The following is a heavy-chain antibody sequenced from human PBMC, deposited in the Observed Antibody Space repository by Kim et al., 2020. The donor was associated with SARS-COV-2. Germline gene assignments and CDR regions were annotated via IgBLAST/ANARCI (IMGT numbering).Heavy chain of an antibody. J-gene: IGHJ6*02. CDR3: AGRRDFGNGRPYYYYGLDV. D-gene: IGHD2-15*01. V-gene: IGHV5-51*01. CDR2: IYPGDSDT. Sequence: GESLKISCEGSGYSFTSYWIGWARQMPGKGLEWMGIIYPGDSDTRYSPSFEGQVTISADTSINTAYLHWSSLKASDTAVYYCAGRRDFGNGRPYYYYGLDVWRQGTTVTVSS. CDR1: GYSFTSYW.